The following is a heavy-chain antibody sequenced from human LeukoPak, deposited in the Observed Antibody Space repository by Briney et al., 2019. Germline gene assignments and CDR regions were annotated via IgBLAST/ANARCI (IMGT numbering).Heavy chain of an antibody. D-gene: IGHD4-11*01. CDR1: GGSVSSGSYY. CDR2: IYYSGST. V-gene: IGHV4-61*01. J-gene: IGHJ6*02. CDR3: ARGTVTLYYYYGMDV. Sequence: SETLSLTCTVSGGSVSSGSYYWSWIRQPPGKGLEWIGYIYYSGSTNYNPSLKSRVTISVDTSKNQFSLKLSSVTAADTAVYYCARGTVTLYYYYGMDVWGQGTTVTVSS.